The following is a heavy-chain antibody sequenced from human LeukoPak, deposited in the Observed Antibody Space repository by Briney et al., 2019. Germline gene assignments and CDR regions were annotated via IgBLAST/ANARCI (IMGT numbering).Heavy chain of an antibody. CDR3: ARVASFSLHYRYCSSTSCYSGYYMDV. J-gene: IGHJ6*03. CDR2: INHSGST. CDR1: GGSFSGYY. V-gene: IGHV4-34*01. D-gene: IGHD2-2*01. Sequence: SETLSLTCAVYGGSFSGYYWSWIRQPPGKGLEWIGEINHSGSTNYNPSLKSRVTISVDTSKNQFSLKLSSVTAADTAVYYCARVASFSLHYRYCSSTSCYSGYYMDVWGKGTTVTVSS.